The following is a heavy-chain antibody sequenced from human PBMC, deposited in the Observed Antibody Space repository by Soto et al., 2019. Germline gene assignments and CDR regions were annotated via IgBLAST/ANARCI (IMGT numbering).Heavy chain of an antibody. Sequence: PGGSLRLSCAASGFTFSSYDMHWVRQATGKGLEWVSAIGTAGDTYYPGSVKGRFTISRENAKNSLYLQMNSLRAGDTAVYYCARAFKAGTLIWFDPWGQGTLVTVSS. CDR3: ARAFKAGTLIWFDP. D-gene: IGHD1-7*01. V-gene: IGHV3-13*01. CDR1: GFTFSSYD. J-gene: IGHJ5*02. CDR2: IGTAGDT.